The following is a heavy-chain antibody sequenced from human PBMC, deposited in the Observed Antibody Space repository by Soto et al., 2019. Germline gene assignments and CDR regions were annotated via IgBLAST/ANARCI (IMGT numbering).Heavy chain of an antibody. D-gene: IGHD6-13*01. CDR2: IYYSGST. V-gene: IGHV4-59*01. CDR1: GGSISSYY. Sequence: SETLSLTCTVSGGSISSYYWSWIRQPPGKGLEWIGYIYYSGSTNYNPSLKSRVTISVDTSKNQFSLKMRSVTAADTAVYYCARGPSAAGMGDWRQGPLVTVSS. J-gene: IGHJ4*02. CDR3: ARGPSAAGMGD.